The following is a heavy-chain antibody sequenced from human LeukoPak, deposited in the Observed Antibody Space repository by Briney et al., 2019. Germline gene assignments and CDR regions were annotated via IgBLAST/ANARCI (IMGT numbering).Heavy chain of an antibody. CDR2: IYYSGST. J-gene: IGHJ4*02. CDR3: ARGGDYDYVWGSPSSLDY. D-gene: IGHD3-16*01. CDR1: GGSISSGGYS. V-gene: IGHV4-30-4*07. Sequence: PSETLSLTCAVSGGSISSGGYSWSWIRQPPGKGLEWIGYIYYSGSTYYNPYLKSRVTISVDTSKNQFSLKLRSVTAADTAVYYCARGGDYDYVWGSPSSLDYWGQGSLVTVSS.